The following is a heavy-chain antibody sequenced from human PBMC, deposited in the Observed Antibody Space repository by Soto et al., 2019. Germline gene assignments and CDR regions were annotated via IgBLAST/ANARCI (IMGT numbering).Heavy chain of an antibody. D-gene: IGHD3-22*01. CDR2: IYYSGST. Sequence: SETLSLTCTVSGGSISSGDYYWSWIRQPPGKGLEWIGYIYYSGSTYYNPSLKSRVTISVDTSKNQFSLKLGSVTAADTAVYYCARGDYYDSSGPLSYWGQGTLVTVPS. CDR1: GGSISSGDYY. V-gene: IGHV4-30-4*01. J-gene: IGHJ4*02. CDR3: ARGDYYDSSGPLSY.